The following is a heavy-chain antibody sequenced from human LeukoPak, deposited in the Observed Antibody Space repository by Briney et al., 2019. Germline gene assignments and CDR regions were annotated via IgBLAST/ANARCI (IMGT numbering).Heavy chain of an antibody. Sequence: PGGSLRLSCAASGFTFSSYSMNWVRQAPGKGLEWVSYISSSSSTIYYADSVKGRFTISRDNAKNSLYLQMNSLRAEDTAVYYRARDKIQYSGSYYVAYGMDVWGQGTTVTVSS. V-gene: IGHV3-48*01. CDR1: GFTFSSYS. CDR3: ARDKIQYSGSYYVAYGMDV. J-gene: IGHJ6*02. D-gene: IGHD1-26*01. CDR2: ISSSSSTI.